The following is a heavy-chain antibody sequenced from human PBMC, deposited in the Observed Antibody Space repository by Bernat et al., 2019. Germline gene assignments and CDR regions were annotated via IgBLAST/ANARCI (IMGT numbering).Heavy chain of an antibody. V-gene: IGHV5-51*01. J-gene: IGHJ4*02. D-gene: IGHD2-2*01. CDR3: ARRGYCSSTSCYAFDY. Sequence: EVQLVQSGAEVKKPGESLKISCKGSGYSFTSYWIGWVRQMPGKGLEWMGIIYPGDSDTRYSPSFQGKVTISADKSISTAYLQWSSLKASETAMYYCARRGYCSSTSCYAFDYWGQGTLVSVSS. CDR2: IYPGDSDT. CDR1: GYSFTSYW.